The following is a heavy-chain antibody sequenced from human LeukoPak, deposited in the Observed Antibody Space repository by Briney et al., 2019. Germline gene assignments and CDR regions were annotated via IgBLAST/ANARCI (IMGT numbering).Heavy chain of an antibody. CDR1: GFTFSNAW. D-gene: IGHD4-4*01. V-gene: IGHV3-15*01. CDR3: TTAVTVTTPFDY. Sequence: GGSLRLSCAASGFTFSNAWMSWVRQAPGKGLEWVGRIKSKTDGGTTDYAAPVKGRFTVSRDDSKNTLYLQMNSLKTEDTAVYYCTTAVTVTTPFDYWGQGTLVTVSS. CDR2: IKSKTDGGTT. J-gene: IGHJ4*02.